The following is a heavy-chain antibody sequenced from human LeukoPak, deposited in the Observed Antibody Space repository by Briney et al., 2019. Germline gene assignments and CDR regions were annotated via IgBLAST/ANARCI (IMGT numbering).Heavy chain of an antibody. CDR2: INPNSGGT. CDR3: ARSLDIVATDLDY. CDR1: GYTFTGYY. V-gene: IGHV1-2*02. Sequence: ASVKVSCKASGYTFTGYYMHWVRQAPGQGLEWMGWINPNSGGTNYAQKFQGRVTMTRDTSISTAYMELSRLRSDDTAVYYCARSLDIVATDLDYWGQGTQVTVSS. D-gene: IGHD5-12*01. J-gene: IGHJ4*02.